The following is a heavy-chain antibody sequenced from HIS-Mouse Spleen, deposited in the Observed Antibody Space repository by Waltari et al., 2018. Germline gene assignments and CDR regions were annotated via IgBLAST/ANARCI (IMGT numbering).Heavy chain of an antibody. CDR2: IYYSGST. J-gene: IGHJ2*01. Sequence: QLQLQESGPGLVKPSETLSLPCTVSGGSISSIIYSWAWIRQPPGKGLEWIGSIYYSGSTYYNPSRKSRVTISVDTSKNQFSLKLSSVTAADTAVYYCAREIPYSSSWYDWYFDLWGRGTLVTVSS. CDR3: AREIPYSSSWYDWYFDL. V-gene: IGHV4-39*07. D-gene: IGHD6-13*01. CDR1: GGSISSIIYS.